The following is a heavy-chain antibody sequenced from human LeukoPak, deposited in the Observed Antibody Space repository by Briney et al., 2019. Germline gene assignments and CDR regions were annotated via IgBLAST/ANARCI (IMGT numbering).Heavy chain of an antibody. CDR3: AKRIATAGIQYFLH. V-gene: IGHV3-23*01. J-gene: IGHJ1*01. CDR2: ISGSGSNT. Sequence: PGGSLRLSCAASGFPFGSYAMSWVHKAPGKWLERVSTISGSGSNTYYADSVKGRFTISRDNSKNTLYLQANSLRAEDTAVYYCAKRIATAGIQYFLHWGQGALVTVSS. CDR1: GFPFGSYA. D-gene: IGHD6-13*01.